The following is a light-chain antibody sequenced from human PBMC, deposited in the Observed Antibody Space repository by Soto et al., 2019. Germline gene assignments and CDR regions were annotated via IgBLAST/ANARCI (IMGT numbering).Light chain of an antibody. CDR1: HDIGDG. Sequence: MTQSPSSVSASLGDRVIITCRSSHDIGDGLACDQQKPGKAPKLLVYAASSLQSGVPSRFSGSGSGTDFTLTIISLPPDSSAPYFSQHYNIYSWPFGPG. CDR2: AAS. J-gene: IGKJ3*01. V-gene: IGKV1-12*01. CDR3: QHYNIYSWP.